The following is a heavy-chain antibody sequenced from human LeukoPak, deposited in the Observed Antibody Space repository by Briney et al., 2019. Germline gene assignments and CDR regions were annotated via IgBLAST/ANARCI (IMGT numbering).Heavy chain of an antibody. Sequence: TGGSLRLSCAAYGFTFSRSAMNWVRQAPGKGLVWVSRINSDGSSTSYADSVKGRFTISRDNAKNTLYLQMNSLRAEDTAVYYCARVFGEYDFWSGYYTTTYYYYGMDVWGQGTTVTVSS. J-gene: IGHJ6*02. D-gene: IGHD3-3*01. V-gene: IGHV3-74*01. CDR1: GFTFSRSA. CDR3: ARVFGEYDFWSGYYTTTYYYYGMDV. CDR2: INSDGSST.